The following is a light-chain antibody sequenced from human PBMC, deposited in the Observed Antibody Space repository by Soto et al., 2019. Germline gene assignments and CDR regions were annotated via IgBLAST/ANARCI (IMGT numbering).Light chain of an antibody. CDR1: SSNIGRNI. V-gene: IGLV1-44*01. CDR2: SNN. J-gene: IGLJ2*01. Sequence: QSVLTQPPSASGIPGQRVTISCSGSSSNIGRNIVNWYQQLPGTAPKLLIYSNNQRPSGVPDRISGSKSGTSASLAISGLQSEDEADYYCAAWDDSLNGVVFGGGTKLTVL. CDR3: AAWDDSLNGVV.